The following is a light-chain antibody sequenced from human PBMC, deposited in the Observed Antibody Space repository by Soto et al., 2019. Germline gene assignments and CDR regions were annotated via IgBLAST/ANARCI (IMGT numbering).Light chain of an antibody. J-gene: IGKJ4*01. Sequence: DIVLTQSPATLSLSPGERATLSCRASQTVSSRYLAWYQQKPGQAPRLLIYGASSRATGIPDRFSGSGSGTDFTLTISRLEPEDFAVYYCQQRSNWPLITFGGGTKVEIK. CDR3: QQRSNWPLIT. CDR2: GAS. V-gene: IGKV3D-20*02. CDR1: QTVSSRY.